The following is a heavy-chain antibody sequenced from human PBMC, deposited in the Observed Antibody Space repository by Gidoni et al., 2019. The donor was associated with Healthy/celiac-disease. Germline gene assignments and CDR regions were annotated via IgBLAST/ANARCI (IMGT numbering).Heavy chain of an antibody. Sequence: QVQLQESGPGLVKPSGTLSLTCAVSGGSISSSNWWSWVRPPPGKGLEWIGEIYHSGSTNYNPSLKSRVTISVDKSKNQFSLKLSSVTAADTAVYYCARRAREVVVPAANWFDPWGQGTLVTVSS. CDR3: ARRAREVVVPAANWFDP. J-gene: IGHJ5*02. CDR2: IYHSGST. CDR1: GGSISSSNW. V-gene: IGHV4-4*02. D-gene: IGHD2-2*01.